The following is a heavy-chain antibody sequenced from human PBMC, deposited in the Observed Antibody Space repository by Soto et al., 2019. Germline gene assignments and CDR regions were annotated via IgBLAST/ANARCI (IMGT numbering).Heavy chain of an antibody. Sequence: SETLSLTCTVSGGSIGSYYWSWIRQPPGGGLEWIGCVYYSDGTNYNPSLKSRVTMSMDKSNNQFSLRLSSVTAADTAVYYCARTESSSWSFFYYGMDVWGQGTTVTVSS. CDR1: GGSIGSYY. CDR3: ARTESSSWSFFYYGMDV. CDR2: VYYSDGT. J-gene: IGHJ6*02. D-gene: IGHD6-13*01. V-gene: IGHV4-59*01.